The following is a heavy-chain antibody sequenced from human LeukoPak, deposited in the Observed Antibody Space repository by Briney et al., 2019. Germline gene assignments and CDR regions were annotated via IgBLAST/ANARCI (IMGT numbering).Heavy chain of an antibody. V-gene: IGHV4-59*01. D-gene: IGHD3-10*01. CDR2: ISYSGYT. CDR1: GGSFSGYY. CDR3: ARYSSGPFDF. Sequence: SETLSLTCAVYGGSFSGYYWSWIRQPPGKGLEWIDYISYSGYTNYNPSLKSRLTISLDTSKNQFSLKLSSVTAADTAVYYCARYSSGPFDFWGPGTLVTVSS. J-gene: IGHJ4*02.